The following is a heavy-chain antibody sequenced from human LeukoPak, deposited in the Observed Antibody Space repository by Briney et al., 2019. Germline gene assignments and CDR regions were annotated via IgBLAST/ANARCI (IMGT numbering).Heavy chain of an antibody. D-gene: IGHD3-22*01. CDR3: AKRGVVIRVILVGFHKEAYYFDS. Sequence: QSGGSLRLSCAVSGITLSNYGMSWVRQAPGKGLEWVAGISDSGGSTNYADSVKGRFTISRDSPKNTLYLQMNSLRAEDTAVYFCAKRGVVIRVILVGFHKEAYYFDSWGQGALVTVSS. J-gene: IGHJ4*02. CDR2: ISDSGGST. CDR1: GITLSNYG. V-gene: IGHV3-23*01.